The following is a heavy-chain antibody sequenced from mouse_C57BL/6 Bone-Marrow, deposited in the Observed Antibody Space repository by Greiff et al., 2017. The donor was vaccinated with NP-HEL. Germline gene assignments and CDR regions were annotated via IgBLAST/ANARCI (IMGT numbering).Heavy chain of an antibody. J-gene: IGHJ4*01. CDR3: ARRYGSSPFYAMDY. CDR1: GFTFSDYG. V-gene: IGHV5-17*01. D-gene: IGHD1-1*01. Sequence: EVQGVESGGGLVKPGGSLKLSCAASGFTFSDYGMHWVRQAPEKGLEWVAYISSGSSTIYYADTVKGRFTISRDNAKNTLFLQMTSLRSEDTAMYYCARRYGSSPFYAMDYWGQGTSVTVSS. CDR2: ISSGSSTI.